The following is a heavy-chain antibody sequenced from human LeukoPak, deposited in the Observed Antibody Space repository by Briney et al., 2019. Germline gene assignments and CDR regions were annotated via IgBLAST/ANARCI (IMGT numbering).Heavy chain of an antibody. CDR3: AKDRPSLLWFGEISNDAFDI. V-gene: IGHV3-66*01. Sequence: GGSLRLSCAASGFTVSSNYMSWVRQAPGKGLEWVSVIYSGGSTYYADSVKGRFTISRDNSKNTLYLQMNSLRAEDTAVYYCAKDRPSLLWFGEISNDAFDIWGQGTMVTVSS. CDR2: IYSGGST. D-gene: IGHD3-10*01. J-gene: IGHJ3*02. CDR1: GFTVSSNY.